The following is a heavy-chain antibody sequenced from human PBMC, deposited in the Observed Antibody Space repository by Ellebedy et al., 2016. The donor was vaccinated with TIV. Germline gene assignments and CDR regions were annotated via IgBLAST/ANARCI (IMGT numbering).Heavy chain of an antibody. CDR1: GGSISSGAFY. D-gene: IGHD3-10*01. CDR2: IYDSGTT. V-gene: IGHV4-61*08. Sequence: MPSETLSLTCTVSGGSISSGAFYWTWIRQQPGKGLEWIGFIYDSGTTNYNPSLKTRVTISVDTAKNQFSLRLTSVTAADTAVYYCARHPGYNGFFDFWGQGTQVTVSS. J-gene: IGHJ4*02. CDR3: ARHPGYNGFFDF.